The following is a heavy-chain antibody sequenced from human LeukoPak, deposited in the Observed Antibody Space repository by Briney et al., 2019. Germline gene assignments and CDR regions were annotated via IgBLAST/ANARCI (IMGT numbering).Heavy chain of an antibody. CDR2: IYYSGST. CDR3: ARHRMYYYDSSGRGVADAFDI. V-gene: IGHV4-39*01. Sequence: SETLSLTCTVSGGSISSSSYYWGWIRQPLGKGLEWIGSIYYSGSTYYNPSLKSRVTISVDTSKNQFSLKLSSVTAADTAVYYCARHRMYYYDSSGRGVADAFDIWGQGTMVTVSS. D-gene: IGHD3-22*01. J-gene: IGHJ3*02. CDR1: GGSISSSSYY.